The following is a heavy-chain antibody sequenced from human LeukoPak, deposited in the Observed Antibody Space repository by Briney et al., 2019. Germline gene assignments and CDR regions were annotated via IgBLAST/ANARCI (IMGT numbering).Heavy chain of an antibody. CDR2: ISSSSGTI. Sequence: GGSLRLSCAGSGFTFSSYSMSWVRQAPGKGLEWLSYISSSSGTIYYADSVNGRFTISRDNAKNSLYLQMNSLRDEDTAVYYCARVDYFESWGQGTLVTVSS. CDR1: GFTFSSYS. CDR3: ARVDYFES. J-gene: IGHJ4*02. V-gene: IGHV3-48*02.